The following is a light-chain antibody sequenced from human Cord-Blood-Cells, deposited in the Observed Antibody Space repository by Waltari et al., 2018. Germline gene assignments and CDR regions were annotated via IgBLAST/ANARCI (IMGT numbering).Light chain of an antibody. Sequence: QSALTPPPSVSGSPGQSIPISCTGTGSDVGRYNLVSWYQQHPGKAPKLMIYEGSHGHAGVSNLFSGSKCGNTASLTITGLQAGDEADYYCCSHAGSSTVVFGGGTKRTVL. J-gene: IGLJ2*01. CDR2: EGS. CDR3: CSHAGSSTVV. CDR1: GSDVGRYNL. V-gene: IGLV2-23*01.